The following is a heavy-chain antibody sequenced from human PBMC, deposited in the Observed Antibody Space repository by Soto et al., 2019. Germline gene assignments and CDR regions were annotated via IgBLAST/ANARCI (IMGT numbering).Heavy chain of an antibody. D-gene: IGHD6-25*01. J-gene: IGHJ6*02. Sequence: PSDTLSLTCTVSGGSISSSSYYWGWIRQPPGKGLEWIGSIYYSGSTYYNPSLKSRVTISVDTSKNQFSLKLSSVTAADTAVYYVARQLIAAGDYYGRDVWVQGNTVT. V-gene: IGHV4-39*01. CDR3: ARQLIAAGDYYGRDV. CDR2: IYYSGST. CDR1: GGSISSSSYY.